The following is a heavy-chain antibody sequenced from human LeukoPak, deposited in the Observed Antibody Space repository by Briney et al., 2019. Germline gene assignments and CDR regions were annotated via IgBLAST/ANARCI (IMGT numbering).Heavy chain of an antibody. J-gene: IGHJ6*02. Sequence: GASVKVSCKASGYTFTSYYMHWVRQAPGQGLEWMGVINPSGGSTIYAQKFQGRVTMTRDTSTSTVYMELSSLRSEDTAVFYCARPLVTLKDYYYGMDVWGQGTTVTVSS. D-gene: IGHD3-9*01. CDR3: ARPLVTLKDYYYGMDV. CDR2: INPSGGST. CDR1: GYTFTSYY. V-gene: IGHV1-46*01.